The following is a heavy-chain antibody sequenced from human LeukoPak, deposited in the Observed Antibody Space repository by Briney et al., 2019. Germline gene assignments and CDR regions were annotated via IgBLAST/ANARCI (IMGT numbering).Heavy chain of an antibody. CDR2: IYDSGST. Sequence: PGGSLRLSCAASGFTFSDHAMSWIRQPPGKGLEWIGSIYDSGSTYYNPSLKSRVTISVDTSKNQFSLKPNSVTAADTAVYYCARHYGPWGQGTLVTVSS. D-gene: IGHD3-16*01. CDR1: GFTFSDHA. CDR3: ARHYGP. V-gene: IGHV4-38-2*01. J-gene: IGHJ5*02.